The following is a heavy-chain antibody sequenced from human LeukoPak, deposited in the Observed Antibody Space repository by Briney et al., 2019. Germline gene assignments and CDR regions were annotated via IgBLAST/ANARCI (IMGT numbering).Heavy chain of an antibody. Sequence: GGSLRLSCVASGFTFSDYAMNCVRQAPGKGLEWVSAISNNGGYTYYADSVQGRFTISRDNSKSTLCLQMNGLRAEDTAVYYCAKQLGYCSDGSCYFPYWGQGTLVTVSS. CDR2: ISNNGGYT. CDR3: AKQLGYCSDGSCYFPY. D-gene: IGHD2-15*01. V-gene: IGHV3-23*01. J-gene: IGHJ4*02. CDR1: GFTFSDYA.